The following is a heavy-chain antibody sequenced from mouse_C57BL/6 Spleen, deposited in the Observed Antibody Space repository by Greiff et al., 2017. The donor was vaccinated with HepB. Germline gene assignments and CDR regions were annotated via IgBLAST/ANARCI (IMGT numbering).Heavy chain of an antibody. CDR2: IDPSDSYT. J-gene: IGHJ4*01. CDR1: GYTFTSYW. V-gene: IGHV1-50*01. D-gene: IGHD1-1*01. Sequence: VQLQQPGAELVKPGASVKLSCKASGYTFTSYWMQWVKQRPGQGLEWIGEIDPSDSYTNYNQKFKGKATLTVDTSSSTAYMLLSSLTSEDSAVYYCAREVTTVPYAMDYWGQGTSVTVSS. CDR3: AREVTTVPYAMDY.